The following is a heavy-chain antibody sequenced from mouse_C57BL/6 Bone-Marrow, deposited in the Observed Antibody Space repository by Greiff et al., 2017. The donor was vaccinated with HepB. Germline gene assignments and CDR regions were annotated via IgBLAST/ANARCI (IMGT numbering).Heavy chain of an antibody. Sequence: VQLQQPGAALVLPGASVPLSCPASVSPFPRYWLPWVQPTPAPGLEWFAAIAPSDSYTNYNQKFKGKSTLTVDKSSSTAYMQLSSLTSEDSAVYYCARGGNGYDEAYWGQGTLVTVSA. CDR1: VSPFPRYW. J-gene: IGHJ3*01. V-gene: IGHV1-69*01. CDR2: IAPSDSYT. D-gene: IGHD2-2*01. CDR3: ARGGNGYDEAY.